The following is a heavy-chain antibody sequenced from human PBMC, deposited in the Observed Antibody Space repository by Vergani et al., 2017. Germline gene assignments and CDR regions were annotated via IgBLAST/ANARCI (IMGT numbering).Heavy chain of an antibody. J-gene: IGHJ6*02. V-gene: IGHV3-7*03. D-gene: IGHD6-13*01. CDR2: IKQDGSEK. CDR1: GFTFSSYW. Sequence: EVQLVESGGGLVQPGGSLRLSCAASGFTFSSYWMSWVRQAPGKGLEWVANIKQDGSEKYYVDSVKGRFTISRDNAKNSLYLQMNSLRAEDTAVYYCASDSSSSSWYGGNYYYYYGMDVWGQGTTVTVS. CDR3: ASDSSSSSWYGGNYYYYYGMDV.